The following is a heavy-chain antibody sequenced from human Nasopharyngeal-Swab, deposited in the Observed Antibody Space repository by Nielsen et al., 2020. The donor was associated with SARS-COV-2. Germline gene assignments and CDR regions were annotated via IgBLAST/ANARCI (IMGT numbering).Heavy chain of an antibody. CDR2: ISSSSSYT. D-gene: IGHD2-15*01. V-gene: IGHV3-11*06. CDR1: GFTFSGYY. J-gene: IGHJ4*02. CDR3: AREGRPQDRFDY. Sequence: GESLKISCAASGFTFSGYYMSWIRQAPGKGLEWVSYISSSSSYTNYADSVKGRFTISRDNAKNSLYLQMNSLRAEDTAVYYCAREGRPQDRFDYWGQGTLVTVSS.